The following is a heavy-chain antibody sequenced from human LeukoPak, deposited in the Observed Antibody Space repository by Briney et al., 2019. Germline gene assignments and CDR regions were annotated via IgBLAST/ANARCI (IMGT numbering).Heavy chain of an antibody. V-gene: IGHV4-4*02. CDR2: INHSGST. Sequence: SETLSLTCGVSGGSISNTNWWTWVRQPPGKGLEWIGEINHSGSTNYNPSLKSRVTISVDTSKNQFSLKLSSVTAADTAVYYCARWKKYYYGSGSYSAIYYYGMDVWGQGTTVTVSS. D-gene: IGHD3-10*01. J-gene: IGHJ6*02. CDR1: GGSISNTNW. CDR3: ARWKKYYYGSGSYSAIYYYGMDV.